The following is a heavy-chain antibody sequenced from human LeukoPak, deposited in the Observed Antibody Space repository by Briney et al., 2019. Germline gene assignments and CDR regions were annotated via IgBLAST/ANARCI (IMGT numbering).Heavy chain of an antibody. V-gene: IGHV3-23*01. CDR3: AKGAGAYYDILTGYNYYYGMDV. CDR1: GFTFSSYA. D-gene: IGHD3-9*01. CDR2: ISGSGGST. J-gene: IGHJ6*04. Sequence: GGSLRLSCAASGFTFSSYAMSWVRQAPGKGLEWVSAISGSGGSTYYADSVKGRFTISRDNSKNTLYLQMNSLRAEDTAVYYCAKGAGAYYDILTGYNYYYGMDVWGKGTTVTVSS.